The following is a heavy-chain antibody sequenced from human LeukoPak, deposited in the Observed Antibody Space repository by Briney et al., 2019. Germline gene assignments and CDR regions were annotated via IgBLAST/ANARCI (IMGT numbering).Heavy chain of an antibody. CDR1: GYTFTSYY. CDR2: INPNGGST. V-gene: IGHV1-46*03. Sequence: ASVKVSCKASGYTFTSYYMHWVRQAPGQGLEWMGLINPNGGSTSYAQKFQGRVTLTRDTSTSTAYMELSSLRSEDTAVNYCARALYCSGGSGLYYFDFWGQGTLVTVSS. CDR3: ARALYCSGGSGLYYFDF. J-gene: IGHJ4*02. D-gene: IGHD2-15*01.